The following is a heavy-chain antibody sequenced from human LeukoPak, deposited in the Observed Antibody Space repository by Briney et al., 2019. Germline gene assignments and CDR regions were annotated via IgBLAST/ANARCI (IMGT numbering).Heavy chain of an antibody. CDR1: GFSFRDYP. V-gene: IGHV3-23*01. J-gene: IGHJ4*02. CDR3: AKDESHIVVVIASYFDY. Sequence: AGGSLRLSCAAAGFSFRDYPMGWVRRASGKRLEWVSGISAGADVIFYADPVKGRFTISRDNSKNTLYLQMNSLRAEDSAVYYCAKDESHIVVVIASYFDYWGQGTLVTVSS. D-gene: IGHD2-21*01. CDR2: ISAGADVI.